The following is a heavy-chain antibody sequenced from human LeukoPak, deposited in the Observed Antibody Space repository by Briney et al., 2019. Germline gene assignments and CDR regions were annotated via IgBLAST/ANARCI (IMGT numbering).Heavy chain of an antibody. J-gene: IGHJ6*04. V-gene: IGHV3-48*03. D-gene: IGHD3-10*02. CDR1: GFTFSSYE. Sequence: AGGSLRLSCAASGFTFSSYEMNWVRQAPGKGLEWVSYISSSGSTIYYADSVKGRFTISRDNAENSLYLQMYSLRAEDTAVYYCAELGITMIGGVWGKGTTVTISS. CDR2: ISSSGSTI. CDR3: AELGITMIGGV.